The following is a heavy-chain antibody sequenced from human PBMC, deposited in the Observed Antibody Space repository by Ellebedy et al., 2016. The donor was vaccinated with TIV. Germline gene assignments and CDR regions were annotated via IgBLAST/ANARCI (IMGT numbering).Heavy chain of an antibody. V-gene: IGHV4-39*07. D-gene: IGHD3-3*01. CDR1: GGSISSSSYY. CDR3: ARVKARFLEWSKVSKWFDP. CDR2: IYHSGST. Sequence: SETLSLTCTVSGGSISSSSYYWGWIRQPPGKGLEWIGSIYHSGSTYYNPSLKSRVTISVDTSKNQFSLKLSSVTAADTAVYYCARVKARFLEWSKVSKWFDPWGQGTLVTVSS. J-gene: IGHJ5*02.